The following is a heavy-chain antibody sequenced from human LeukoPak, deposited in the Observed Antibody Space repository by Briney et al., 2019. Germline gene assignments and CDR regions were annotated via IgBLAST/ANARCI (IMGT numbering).Heavy chain of an antibody. J-gene: IGHJ4*02. V-gene: IGHV1-2*02. D-gene: IGHD1-26*01. Sequence: GASVKVSCKTSVFCFTFYYMHWMRQAPGQGLDWMGWINANTGDTRYAPKFQGRVTMTRDVSITTAYMELSGLRSDDTAIYYCARDLIEGATNFWGQGTRVTVSS. CDR2: INANTGDT. CDR3: ARDLIEGATNF. CDR1: VFCFTFYY.